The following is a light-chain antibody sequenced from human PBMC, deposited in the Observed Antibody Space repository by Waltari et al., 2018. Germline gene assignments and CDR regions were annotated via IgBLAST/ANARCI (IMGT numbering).Light chain of an antibody. CDR3: QQYYSYPWT. J-gene: IGKJ1*01. Sequence: AIRMTQSPSSLSASPGDRVTITCRASQGISSYLAWYQQKPGKAPKLLIYAASTLQSGVPSRFSGSGSGTDFTLTISCLQSEDFATYYYQQYYSYPWTFGQGTKVEIK. V-gene: IGKV1-8*01. CDR2: AAS. CDR1: QGISSY.